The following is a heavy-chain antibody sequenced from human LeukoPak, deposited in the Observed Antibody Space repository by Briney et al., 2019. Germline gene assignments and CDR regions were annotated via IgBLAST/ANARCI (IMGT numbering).Heavy chain of an antibody. Sequence: GGSLRLSRVASVSSFYSDAMAWVRQAREKGLEWVSALSDTGGSTYYADSVKGRFIIYRDNSKNTLYLQMNSLRVEDTALYYCARVDWSGYGIWNGPNWLDPWGQGTLVTVSS. V-gene: IGHV3-23*01. J-gene: IGHJ5*02. D-gene: IGHD3-3*01. CDR2: LSDTGGST. CDR1: VSSFYSDA. CDR3: ARVDWSGYGIWNGPNWLDP.